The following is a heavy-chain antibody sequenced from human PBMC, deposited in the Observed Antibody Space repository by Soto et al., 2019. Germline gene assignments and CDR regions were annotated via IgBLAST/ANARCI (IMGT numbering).Heavy chain of an antibody. V-gene: IGHV1-69*01. D-gene: IGHD3-22*01. CDR1: GGTFSSYA. CDR3: ARAATMIVVVITTGAFDI. Sequence: QVQLVQSGAEVKKPGSSVKVSCKASGGTFSSYAISWVRQAPGQGLEWMGGIIPIFGTANYAQKFQGRVTITAHQSTSTAYMELSSLRSEDTAEYYRARAATMIVVVITTGAFDIWGQGTMVTVSS. J-gene: IGHJ3*02. CDR2: IIPIFGTA.